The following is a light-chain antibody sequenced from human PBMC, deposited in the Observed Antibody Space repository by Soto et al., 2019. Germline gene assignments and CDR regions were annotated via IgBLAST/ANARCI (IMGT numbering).Light chain of an antibody. V-gene: IGLV2-14*01. J-gene: IGLJ1*01. CDR2: DVS. Sequence: QSALTQPASVSGSPGQSITISCTGTRSDVGGYNYVSWYQQHPVKAPTFMIYDVSNRPSGVSTRFSGSKSGNTASLTISGLQAEDEADYYCNSYTTSNTRQIVFGTGTKVTVL. CDR1: RSDVGGYNY. CDR3: NSYTTSNTRQIV.